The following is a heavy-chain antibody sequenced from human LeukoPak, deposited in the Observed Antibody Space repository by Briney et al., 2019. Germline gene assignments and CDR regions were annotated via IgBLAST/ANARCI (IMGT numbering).Heavy chain of an antibody. V-gene: IGHV3-30-3*01. CDR3: VRSAFHAGSGNYYDY. Sequence: GGSLRLSCAASGFTFSSYAMHWVRQAPGKGLEWVAVISYDGSNKYYADSVKGRFTISRDNSKNTLYLQMNSLRVEDTAVYYCVRSAFHAGSGNYYDYWGQGTLVTVSS. CDR1: GFTFSSYA. J-gene: IGHJ4*02. CDR2: ISYDGSNK. D-gene: IGHD3-22*01.